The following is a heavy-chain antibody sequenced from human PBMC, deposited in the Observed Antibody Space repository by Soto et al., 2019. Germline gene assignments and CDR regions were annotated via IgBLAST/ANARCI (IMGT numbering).Heavy chain of an antibody. D-gene: IGHD1-20*01. CDR3: ARFIPGTGSDY. V-gene: IGHV4-31*03. CDR2: IYYSGST. Sequence: QVQLQESGPGLVKPSQTLSLTCTVSGGSISSGGYYWSWIRQHPGKGLEWIGYIYYSGSTYYNPSLQSRVTISVDTSKNQVSLKLSSVTAADTAVYYCARFIPGTGSDYWGQGTLVTVSS. CDR1: GGSISSGGYY. J-gene: IGHJ4*02.